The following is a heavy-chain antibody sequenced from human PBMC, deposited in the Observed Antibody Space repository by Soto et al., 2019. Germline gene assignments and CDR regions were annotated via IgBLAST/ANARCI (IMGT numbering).Heavy chain of an antibody. D-gene: IGHD6-19*01. CDR2: ISWNSGGI. Sequence: EVHLVESGGGLVQPGRSLRLSCAASGFTFDDYAMHWVRQAPGKGLEWVSGISWNSGGIGYADSVKGRFTISRDNAKNSLDLQMHSLRAEDTALYYCAKYMGAVAGPDSLFQPWGQGTRVTVSS. J-gene: IGHJ1*01. CDR3: AKYMGAVAGPDSLFQP. V-gene: IGHV3-9*01. CDR1: GFTFDDYA.